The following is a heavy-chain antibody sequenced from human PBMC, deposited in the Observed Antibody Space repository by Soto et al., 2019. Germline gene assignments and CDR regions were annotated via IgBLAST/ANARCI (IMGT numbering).Heavy chain of an antibody. D-gene: IGHD6-19*01. CDR3: ARGWLVHYYYGMDV. V-gene: IGHV1-8*01. J-gene: IGHJ6*02. CDR1: GYTFTSYD. CDR2: MNPNSGNT. Sequence: GASVKVSCKASGYTFTSYDINWVRQATGQGLEWMGWMNPNSGNTGYAQKFQGRVTMTRNTSISTAYMELSSPRSEDTAVYYCARGWLVHYYYGMDVWGQGTTVTVSS.